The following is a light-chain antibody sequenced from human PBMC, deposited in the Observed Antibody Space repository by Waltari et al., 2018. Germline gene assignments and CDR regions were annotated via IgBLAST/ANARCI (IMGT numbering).Light chain of an antibody. Sequence: EIVLTPSPGTLSLSPGVRATLSCRASQSVSSSNLAWYQQKPGQAPRLPSYGTSSRATGIPDRFSGSGFGTDFILTISRLEPEDFAVYYCQQYGSSPETFGQGTKVGIK. J-gene: IGKJ1*01. V-gene: IGKV3-20*01. CDR2: GTS. CDR1: QSVSSSN. CDR3: QQYGSSPET.